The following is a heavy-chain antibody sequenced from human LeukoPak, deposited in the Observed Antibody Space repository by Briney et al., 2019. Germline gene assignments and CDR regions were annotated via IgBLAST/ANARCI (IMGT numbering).Heavy chain of an antibody. CDR1: GFTVSTNS. J-gene: IGHJ4*02. CDR2: IYSDNT. V-gene: IGHV3-53*01. CDR3: ARRAGAYSHPYDY. Sequence: GGSLRLSCTVSGFTVSTNSMSWVRQAPGKGLEWVSFIYSDNTHYSDSVKGRFTISRDNSKNSLYLQMNSLRAEDTAVYYCARRAGAYSHPYDYWGQGTLVTVSS. D-gene: IGHD4/OR15-4a*01.